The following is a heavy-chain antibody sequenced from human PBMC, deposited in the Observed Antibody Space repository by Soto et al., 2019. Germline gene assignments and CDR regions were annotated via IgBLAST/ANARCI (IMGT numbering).Heavy chain of an antibody. D-gene: IGHD4-17*01. J-gene: IGHJ3*02. CDR1: GYTFTSYG. Sequence: ASVKVSCKASGYTFTSYGISWVRQAPGQGLEWMGWISAYNGNTNYAQKFQGWVTMTRDTSISTAYMELSRLRSDDTAVYYCARVMTTDDAFDIWGQGTMVTVSS. CDR2: ISAYNGNT. V-gene: IGHV1-18*01. CDR3: ARVMTTDDAFDI.